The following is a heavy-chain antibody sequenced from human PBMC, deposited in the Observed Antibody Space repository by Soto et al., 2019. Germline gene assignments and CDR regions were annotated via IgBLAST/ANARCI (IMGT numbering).Heavy chain of an antibody. CDR3: ARGSTVTTNYYYYDGMDV. CDR1: GGTFSSYA. D-gene: IGHD4-17*01. CDR2: IIPIFGTA. J-gene: IGHJ6*02. Sequence: QVQLVQSGAEVKKPGSSVKVSCKASGGTFSSYAISWVRQAPGQGLEWMGGIIPIFGTANYAQKFQGRVTITADXXTXTXXMELSSLRSEDTAVYYCARGSTVTTNYYYYDGMDVWGQGTTVTVSS. V-gene: IGHV1-69*12.